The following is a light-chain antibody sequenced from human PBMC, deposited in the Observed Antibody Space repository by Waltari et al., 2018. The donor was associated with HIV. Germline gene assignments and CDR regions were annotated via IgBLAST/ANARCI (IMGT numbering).Light chain of an antibody. J-gene: IGLJ2*01. Sequence: QSALTQPASVSGSPGQSITISYTGTSSDVGGYNSVSWYRQTPGETPKLIIYDVNKRPTGISSRFSGSKSGNTASLTISGLQAEDEADFYCSSYTTSSVLVFGGGTKLTVL. V-gene: IGLV2-14*03. CDR3: SSYTTSSVLV. CDR2: DVN. CDR1: SSDVGGYNS.